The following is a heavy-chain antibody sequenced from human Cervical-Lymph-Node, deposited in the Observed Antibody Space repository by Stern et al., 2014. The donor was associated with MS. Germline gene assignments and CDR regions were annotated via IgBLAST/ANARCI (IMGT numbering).Heavy chain of an antibody. CDR3: TTLRLGIAVADTYYYYGMDV. CDR1: GFTFSNAW. J-gene: IGHJ6*02. CDR2: IKSKTDGGTT. V-gene: IGHV3-15*01. D-gene: IGHD6-19*01. Sequence: EVQLVESGGGLVKPGGSLRLSCAASGFTFSNAWMSWVRQAPGKGLEWVGRIKSKTDGGTTGYAAPVKGRFTISRDDSKNTLYLQMNSLKTEDTAVYYCTTLRLGIAVADTYYYYGMDVWGQGTTVTVSS.